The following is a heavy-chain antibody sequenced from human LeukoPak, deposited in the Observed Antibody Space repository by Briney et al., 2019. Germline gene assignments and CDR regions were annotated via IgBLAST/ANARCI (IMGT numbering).Heavy chain of an antibody. CDR3: ARARAGWLLLRTWPFDY. V-gene: IGHV6-1*01. D-gene: IGHD3-22*01. Sequence: SQTLSLTCAISGDSVSSNSAAWNWIRQSPSRGLEWLGRTYYRCKWYNDYAVSVKSRITINPDTSKNQFSLQLNSVTPEDTAVYYCARARAGWLLLRTWPFDYWGQGTLVTVSS. CDR1: GDSVSSNSAA. J-gene: IGHJ4*02. CDR2: TYYRCKWYN.